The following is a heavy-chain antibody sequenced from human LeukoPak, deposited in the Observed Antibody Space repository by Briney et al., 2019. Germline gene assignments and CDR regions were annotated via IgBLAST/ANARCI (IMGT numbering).Heavy chain of an antibody. CDR3: ARLLGGSGSYPGY. V-gene: IGHV4-39*01. CDR1: GGSISSSSYY. Sequence: SETLSLTCTVSGGSISSSSYYWGWIRQPPGKGLEWIGSIYYSGSTYYNPSLKSRVTISVDTSKNQFSLKLSSVTAADTAVYYCARLLGGSGSYPGYWGQGTLVTVSS. CDR2: IYYSGST. J-gene: IGHJ4*02. D-gene: IGHD3-10*01.